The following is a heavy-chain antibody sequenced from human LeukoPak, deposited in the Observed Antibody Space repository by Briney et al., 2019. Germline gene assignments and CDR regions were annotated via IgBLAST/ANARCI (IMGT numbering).Heavy chain of an antibody. J-gene: IGHJ4*02. Sequence: PGGSLRLSCAASGFTFSSYAMSWVRQAPGKGLEWVSAISGSGGSTYYADSVKGRFTISRDNSKNTLYLQMNSLRAEGTAVYYCAKATNQPGIAVAHIGYWGQGTLVTVSS. CDR3: AKATNQPGIAVAHIGY. V-gene: IGHV3-23*01. D-gene: IGHD6-19*01. CDR2: ISGSGGST. CDR1: GFTFSSYA.